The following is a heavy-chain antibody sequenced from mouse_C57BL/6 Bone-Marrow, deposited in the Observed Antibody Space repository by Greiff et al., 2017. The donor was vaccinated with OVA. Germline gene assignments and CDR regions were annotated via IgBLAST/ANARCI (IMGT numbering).Heavy chain of an antibody. D-gene: IGHD1-1*01. CDR3: GICVSITTVDY. Sequence: QVQLQQPGAELVMPGASVKLSCKASGYTFTSYWMHWVKQRPGQGLEWIGEIDPSDSYTNYNQKFKGKSTLTVDKSSSTAYMQLSSLTSEDSAVYYCGICVSITTVDYWGQGTTLTVSS. J-gene: IGHJ2*01. CDR2: IDPSDSYT. CDR1: GYTFTSYW. V-gene: IGHV1-69*01.